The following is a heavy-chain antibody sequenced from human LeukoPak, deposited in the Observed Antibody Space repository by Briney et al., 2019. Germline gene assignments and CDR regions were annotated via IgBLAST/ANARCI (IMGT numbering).Heavy chain of an antibody. CDR1: GGSISSGGYY. Sequence: SETLSLTCTVSGGSISSGGYYWSWIRQHPGKGLEWIGYIYYSGSTYYNPSLKSRVTIPVDTSKNQFSLKLSSVTAADTAVYYCARGPDDYFDYWGQGTLVTVSS. CDR2: IYYSGST. V-gene: IGHV4-31*03. CDR3: ARGPDDYFDY. J-gene: IGHJ4*02.